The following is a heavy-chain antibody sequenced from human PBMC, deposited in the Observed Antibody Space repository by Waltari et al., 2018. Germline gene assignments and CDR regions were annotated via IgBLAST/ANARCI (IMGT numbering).Heavy chain of an antibody. V-gene: IGHV1-2*06. J-gene: IGHJ4*02. CDR3: VRVGSNHNFDY. CDR1: GYPGTAYY. Sequence: QVQLVQSGAEVQKPGASVKVSCKASGYPGTAYYMHWVRQAPGQGLEWMGRIHPDSGGTNFAQNFQGRVTMTRDTSISTAYMELSSLRSDDTAVYYCVRVGSNHNFDYWGQGTLVTVSS. CDR2: IHPDSGGT. D-gene: IGHD2-2*01.